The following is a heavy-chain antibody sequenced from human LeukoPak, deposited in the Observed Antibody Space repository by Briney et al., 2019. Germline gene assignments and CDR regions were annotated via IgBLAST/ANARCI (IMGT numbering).Heavy chain of an antibody. D-gene: IGHD5-24*01. J-gene: IGHJ4*02. CDR2: IGIDSGNT. Sequence: GGSLRLSCAASGFTFSDYSMNWVLQAPGKGLEWISYIGIDSGNTNYADSVKGRFTISGDKAKNSLYLQMNSLRVEDTAVYYCARDYKYAFDNWGQGTLVTVSS. CDR3: ARDYKYAFDN. V-gene: IGHV3-48*01. CDR1: GFTFSDYS.